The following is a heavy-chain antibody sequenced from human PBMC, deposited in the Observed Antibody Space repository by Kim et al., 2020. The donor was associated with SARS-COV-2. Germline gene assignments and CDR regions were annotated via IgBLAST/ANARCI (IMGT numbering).Heavy chain of an antibody. CDR2: ISASGGET. V-gene: IGHV3-23*01. D-gene: IGHD4-4*01. Sequence: GGSLRLSCAASGFTFSSYALSWVRQAPGKGLEWVSRISASGGETYYADSVQCRFTISRDNSKNALNLEMNSLRAEDTALYYCAKVTTLTAPFYDYWGQGTLVTVSS. CDR1: GFTFSSYA. CDR3: AKVTTLTAPFYDY. J-gene: IGHJ4*02.